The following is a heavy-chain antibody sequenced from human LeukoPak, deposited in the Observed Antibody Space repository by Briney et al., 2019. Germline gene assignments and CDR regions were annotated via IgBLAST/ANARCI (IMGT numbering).Heavy chain of an antibody. CDR1: GYTFTSYY. V-gene: IGHV1-46*01. CDR3: ARESSSGWYPDY. Sequence: ASVKVSCKASGYTFTSYYMHWVRQAPGQGLEWMGIINPSGGSTSYAQKFQGRVTMTRDTSISTAYMELSRLRSDDTAVYYCARESSSGWYPDYWGQGTLVTVSS. CDR2: INPSGGST. J-gene: IGHJ4*02. D-gene: IGHD6-19*01.